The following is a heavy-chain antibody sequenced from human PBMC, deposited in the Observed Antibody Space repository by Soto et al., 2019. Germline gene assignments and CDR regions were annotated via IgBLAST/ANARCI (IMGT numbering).Heavy chain of an antibody. CDR3: AKASPGYWYFDL. V-gene: IGHV3-23*01. Sequence: SLRLSCAASGFTFSSYAVSWVRQAPGKGLEWVSDISGGGRSSQYADSVKGRFTISRDNSRNTLYLQMNSLRVEDTAEYYCAKASPGYWYFDLWGRGTLVTVSS. J-gene: IGHJ2*01. CDR1: GFTFSSYA. CDR2: ISGGGRSS.